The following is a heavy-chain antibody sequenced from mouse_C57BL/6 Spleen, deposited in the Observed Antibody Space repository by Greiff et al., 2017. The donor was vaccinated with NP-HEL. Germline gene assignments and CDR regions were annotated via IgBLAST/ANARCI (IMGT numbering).Heavy chain of an antibody. CDR2: INPNNGGT. CDR3: AKLTTVVAKDFDY. CDR1: GYTFTDYY. Sequence: EVQLQQSGPELVKPGASVKISCKASGYTFTDYYMNWVKQSHGKSLEWIGDINPNNGGTSYNQKFKGKATLTVDKSSSTAYMELRSLTSEDSAVYYCAKLTTVVAKDFDYWGQGTTLTVSS. D-gene: IGHD1-1*01. V-gene: IGHV1-26*01. J-gene: IGHJ2*01.